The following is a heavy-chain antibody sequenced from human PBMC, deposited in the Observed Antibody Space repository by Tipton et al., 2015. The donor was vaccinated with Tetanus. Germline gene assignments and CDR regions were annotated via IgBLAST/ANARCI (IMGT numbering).Heavy chain of an antibody. V-gene: IGHV3-33*08. CDR2: IWYDGSDK. D-gene: IGHD3-10*01. Sequence: SLRLSCVGSGFAFDDYGMHWVRQAPGKGLEWVAVIWYDGSDKYYADSVKGRFTISRDNSKNTLSLQMNSLRAEDTAVYYCARGAGTLGEYYFDYWGQGTLVTVSS. J-gene: IGHJ4*02. CDR1: GFAFDDYG. CDR3: ARGAGTLGEYYFDY.